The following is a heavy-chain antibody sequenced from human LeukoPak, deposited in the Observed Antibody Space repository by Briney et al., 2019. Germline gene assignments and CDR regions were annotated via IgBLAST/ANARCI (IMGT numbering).Heavy chain of an antibody. V-gene: IGHV3-7*01. J-gene: IGHJ4*02. D-gene: IGHD3-10*01. CDR3: AKDFGVTMVRGVIIAPDNYYFDY. CDR2: IKQDGSEK. Sequence: GGSLRLSCAASGFTFSSHWMAWVRQAPGKGLEWVANIKQDGSEKYYLDSMKGRFTISRDNSKNTLYLQMNSLRAEDTAVYYCAKDFGVTMVRGVIIAPDNYYFDYWGQGTLVTVSS. CDR1: GFTFSSHW.